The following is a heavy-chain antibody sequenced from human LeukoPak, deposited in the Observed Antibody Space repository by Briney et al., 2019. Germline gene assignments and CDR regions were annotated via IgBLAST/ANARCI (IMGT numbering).Heavy chain of an antibody. D-gene: IGHD4-11*01. CDR1: GFTFSDYY. J-gene: IGHJ3*02. CDR3: ARAQKYSYDAFDI. Sequence: PGGSLRLSCAASGFTFSDYYMSWIRQAPGKGLEFVSYISSSGSTKYYADSVKGRFTLSRDNAKNSLYLQMNSLRAEDTAVYYCARAQKYSYDAFDIWGQGTMVTVSS. V-gene: IGHV3-11*01. CDR2: ISSSGSTK.